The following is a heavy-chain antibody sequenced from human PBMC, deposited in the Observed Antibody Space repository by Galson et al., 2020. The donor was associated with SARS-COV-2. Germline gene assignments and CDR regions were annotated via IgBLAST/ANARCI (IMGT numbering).Heavy chain of an antibody. J-gene: IGHJ4*02. CDR2: IYPSDSDT. D-gene: IGHD3-22*01. V-gene: IGHV5-51*01. CDR1: GYSFTSYW. Sequence: KIGESLKISCKGSGYSFTSYWIAWVRQMPGEGLEWMGVIYPSDSDTRYSPSFQGQVTISADKSITTAYLQWSTLRASDTAMYYCARGGVDSRTFDYWGQGTPVTVSS. CDR3: ARGGVDSRTFDY.